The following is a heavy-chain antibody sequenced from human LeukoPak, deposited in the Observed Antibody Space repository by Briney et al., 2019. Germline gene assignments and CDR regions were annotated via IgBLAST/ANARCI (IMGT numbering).Heavy chain of an antibody. D-gene: IGHD3-22*01. CDR3: ARDVLGRGYPGDLEY. Sequence: GGSLRLSCAASGFTFSSYWMSWVRQAPGKGLEWVANIKRDGSEKYYVDSVKGRFTISRDNAKNSLYLQMNSLRAEDTAVYYCARDVLGRGYPGDLEYWGQGTLVTVSS. J-gene: IGHJ4*02. CDR1: GFTFSSYW. V-gene: IGHV3-7*01. CDR2: IKRDGSEK.